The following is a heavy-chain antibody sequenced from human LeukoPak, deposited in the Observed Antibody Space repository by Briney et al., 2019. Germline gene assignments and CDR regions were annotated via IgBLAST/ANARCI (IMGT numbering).Heavy chain of an antibody. D-gene: IGHD3-22*01. V-gene: IGHV3-7*02. CDR2: IRQDGSEK. J-gene: IGHJ4*02. CDR3: VRGVGLYDSIGYFDY. CDR1: GFTFRNFW. Sequence: GGSLRLSCAASGFTFRNFWMSWVRQAPGKGLEWVANIRQDGSEKYYVDSAKGRFTISRDNAKNSLYLQMNSLRAEDTAVYYCVRGVGLYDSIGYFDYWGQGTLVTVSS.